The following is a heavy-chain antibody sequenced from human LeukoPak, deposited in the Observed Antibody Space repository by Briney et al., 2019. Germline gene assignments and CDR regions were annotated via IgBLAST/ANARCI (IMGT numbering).Heavy chain of an antibody. CDR1: GGSFGGYY. V-gene: IGHV4-34*01. CDR3: AGRRITMIVVVNNWFDP. J-gene: IGHJ5*02. Sequence: SETLSLTCAVYGGSFGGYYWSWIRQPPGKGLEWIGEINHSGSTNYNPSLKSRVTISVDTSKNQFSLKLSSVTAADTAVYYCAGRRITMIVVVNNWFDPWGQGTLVTVSS. D-gene: IGHD3-22*01. CDR2: INHSGST.